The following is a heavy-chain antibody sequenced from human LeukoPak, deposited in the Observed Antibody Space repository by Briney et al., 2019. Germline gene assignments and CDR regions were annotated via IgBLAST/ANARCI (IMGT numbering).Heavy chain of an antibody. J-gene: IGHJ3*02. CDR3: ARDPFDI. V-gene: IGHV3-7*05. CDR2: IKQDGSEK. Sequence: GSLRLSCAASGFTFSSYAMSWVRQAPGKGLEWVANIKQDGSEKYYVDSVKGRFTISRDNAKNSLYLQMNSLRAEDTAVYYCARDPFDIWGQGTMVTVSS. CDR1: GFTFSSYA.